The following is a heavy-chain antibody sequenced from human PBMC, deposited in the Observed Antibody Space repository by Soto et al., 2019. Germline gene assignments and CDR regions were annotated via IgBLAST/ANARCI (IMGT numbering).Heavy chain of an antibody. Sequence: QVQLVQSGAEVKKPGASVKVSCEASGYTFIDYYMHWVRHAPGQGFEWMGRISPKSGGTNYAQKFQGRVTMTWDTSLNTAYMELSSLMSEDTAVYYCARPPGYISDWYSFDLWGQGTLVTVSS. CDR1: GYTFIDYY. CDR2: ISPKSGGT. V-gene: IGHV1-2*02. CDR3: ARPPGYISDWYSFDL. J-gene: IGHJ4*02. D-gene: IGHD6-19*01.